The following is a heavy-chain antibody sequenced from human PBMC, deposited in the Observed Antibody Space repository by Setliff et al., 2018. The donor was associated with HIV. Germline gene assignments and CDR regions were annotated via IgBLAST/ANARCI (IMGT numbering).Heavy chain of an antibody. Sequence: PSETLSLTCTVSGGSISSDYWSWIRQPPGKGLEWIGYVYHSGSTNYNPSVKSRVTISVDTSKNQFSMKLRSVTAADTAVYYCARLRSELGVFDYWVQGTLVTVSS. CDR2: VYHSGST. J-gene: IGHJ4*02. D-gene: IGHD1-26*01. CDR1: GGSISSDY. CDR3: ARLRSELGVFDY. V-gene: IGHV4-59*08.